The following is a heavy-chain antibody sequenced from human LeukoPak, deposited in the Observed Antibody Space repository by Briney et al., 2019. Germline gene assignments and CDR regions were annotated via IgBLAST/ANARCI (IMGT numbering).Heavy chain of an antibody. J-gene: IGHJ5*02. V-gene: IGHV5-51*01. CDR3: ARQRGYCSGGSCPNWFDP. CDR1: GYSFTSYW. CDR2: IYPGDSDT. Sequence: GESLKISCKGSGYSFTSYWIGWVRQMPGKGLEWMGIIYPGDSDTRYSPSFQGQVTISADKSISTAYLQWSSLKASDTAMYYCARQRGYCSGGSCPNWFDPWGQGTLVTVSS. D-gene: IGHD2-15*01.